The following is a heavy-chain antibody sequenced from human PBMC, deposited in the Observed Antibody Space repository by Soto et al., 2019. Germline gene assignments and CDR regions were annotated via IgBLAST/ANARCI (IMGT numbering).Heavy chain of an antibody. CDR2: IYYSGST. CDR3: ARRRGGSYFFDY. D-gene: IGHD1-26*01. CDR1: GDSIISYY. V-gene: IGHV4-59*01. Sequence: SETLSLTCTVSGDSIISYYWNWIRQPPGKGLEWIGYIYYSGSTNYNPSLKSRVTISVDTSKNQFSLRFTSVTPADTAVYYCARRRGGSYFFDYWGQGTLVTVSS. J-gene: IGHJ4*02.